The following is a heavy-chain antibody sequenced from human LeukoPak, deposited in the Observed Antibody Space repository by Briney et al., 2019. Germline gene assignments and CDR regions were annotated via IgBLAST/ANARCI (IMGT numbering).Heavy chain of an antibody. CDR3: ARVTGYMIEDYFDN. V-gene: IGHV4-59*01. CDR2: IYYSGST. Sequence: SETLSLTCTVSGGSISSYYWSWIRQPPGKGLEWIGYIYYSGSTNYNPSLKSRVTISVDTSKNLFSLKLRSVTAADTAVYYCARVTGYMIEDYFDNWGQGTLVTVSS. CDR1: GGSISSYY. D-gene: IGHD3-22*01. J-gene: IGHJ4*02.